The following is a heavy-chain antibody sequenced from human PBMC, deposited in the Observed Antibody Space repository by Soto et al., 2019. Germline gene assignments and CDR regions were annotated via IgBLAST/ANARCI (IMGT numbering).Heavy chain of an antibody. Sequence: GGSLRLSCAASGFTFSNAWMSWVRQAPGKGLEWVGRIKSKTDGGTTDYAAPVKGRFTISRDDSKNTLYLQMNSLKTEDTAVYYCTTCFGDYYGMDVWGQGTTVTVSS. J-gene: IGHJ6*02. V-gene: IGHV3-15*01. CDR1: GFTFSNAW. D-gene: IGHD3-10*01. CDR2: IKSKTDGGTT. CDR3: TTCFGDYYGMDV.